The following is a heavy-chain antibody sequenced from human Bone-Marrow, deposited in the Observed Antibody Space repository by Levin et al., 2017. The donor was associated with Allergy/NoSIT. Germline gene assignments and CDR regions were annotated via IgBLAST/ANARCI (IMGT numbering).Heavy chain of an antibody. CDR2: INWNGGGI. J-gene: IGHJ4*02. CDR3: ARVILIQGVHFDH. Sequence: ASVKVSCAASGFTFEDYGMSWVRQAPGKGLEWVSGINWNGGGIHYAESVKGRFTISRDPAKNSLYLEMNSLRAEDTALYHCARVILIQGVHFDHWDQGTLVTVSS. D-gene: IGHD3-10*01. CDR1: GFTFEDYG. V-gene: IGHV3-20*01.